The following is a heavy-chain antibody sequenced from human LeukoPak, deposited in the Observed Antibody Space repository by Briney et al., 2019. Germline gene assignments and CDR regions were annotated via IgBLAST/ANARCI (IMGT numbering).Heavy chain of an antibody. CDR2: IYYSVST. CDR3: ARDHRVAAAGSVDY. V-gene: IGHV4-30-4*08. J-gene: IGHJ4*02. CDR1: GGSISSGDYY. Sequence: TLSLTCTVSGGSISSGDYYWSWIRQPPGKGLEWIGYIYYSVSTYYNPSLKSRVTISVDTSKNQFSLRLSSVTAADTAVYYCARDHRVAAAGSVDYWGQGTLVTVSS. D-gene: IGHD6-13*01.